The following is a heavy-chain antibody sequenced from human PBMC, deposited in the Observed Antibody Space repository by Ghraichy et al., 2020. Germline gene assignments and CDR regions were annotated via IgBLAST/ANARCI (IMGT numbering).Heavy chain of an antibody. CDR3: ARDAGRGVDAFDI. CDR2: INPNSGGT. J-gene: IGHJ3*02. D-gene: IGHD3-10*01. Sequence: ASVKVSCKASGYTFTGYYIHWVRQAPGQGLEWMGWINPNSGGTNYAQKFQGWVTMTRDTSISTAYMELSRLRSDDTAVYYCARDAGRGVDAFDIWGQGTMVTVSS. V-gene: IGHV1-2*04. CDR1: GYTFTGYY.